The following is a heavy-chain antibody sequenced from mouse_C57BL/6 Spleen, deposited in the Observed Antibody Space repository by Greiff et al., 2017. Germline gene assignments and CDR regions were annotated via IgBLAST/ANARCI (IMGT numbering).Heavy chain of an antibody. CDR3: TDGYGSYAMDY. CDR1: GYTFTDYE. V-gene: IGHV1-15*01. D-gene: IGHD2-2*01. Sequence: VQLQESGAELVRPGASVTLSCKASGYTFTDYEMHWVKQTPVHGLEWIGAIDPETGGTAYNQKFKGKAILTADKSSSTAYMELRSLTSEDSAVYYGTDGYGSYAMDYWGQGTSVTVSS. CDR2: IDPETGGT. J-gene: IGHJ4*01.